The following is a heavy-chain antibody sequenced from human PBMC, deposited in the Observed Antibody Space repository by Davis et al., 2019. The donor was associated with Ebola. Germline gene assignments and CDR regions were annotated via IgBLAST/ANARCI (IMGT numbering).Heavy chain of an antibody. D-gene: IGHD2-2*01. V-gene: IGHV3-21*01. Sequence: GESLKISCAASGFTFSSYSMNWVRQAPGKGLEWVSSISSSSSYIYYADSVKGRFTISRDNAKNSLYLQMNSLRAEDTAVYYCARGVLPCSSTSCQYYYYYGMDVWGQGTTVTVSS. CDR1: GFTFSSYS. J-gene: IGHJ6*02. CDR2: ISSSSSYI. CDR3: ARGVLPCSSTSCQYYYYYGMDV.